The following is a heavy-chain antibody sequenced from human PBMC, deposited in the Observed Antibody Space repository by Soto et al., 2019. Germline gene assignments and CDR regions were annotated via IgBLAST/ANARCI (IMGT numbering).Heavy chain of an antibody. CDR3: AKTRYSSSSIVGYYYYYGMDV. Sequence: GGSLRLSCAASGFTFSSYGMHWVRQAPGKGLEWVAVISYDGSNKYYADSVKGRFTISRDNSKNTLYLQMNSLRAEDTAVYYCAKTRYSSSSIVGYYYYYGMDVWGQGTTVTVS. CDR1: GFTFSSYG. V-gene: IGHV3-30*18. D-gene: IGHD6-6*01. J-gene: IGHJ6*02. CDR2: ISYDGSNK.